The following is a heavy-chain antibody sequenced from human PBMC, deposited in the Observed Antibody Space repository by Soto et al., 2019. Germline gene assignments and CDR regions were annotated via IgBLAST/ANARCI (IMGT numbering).Heavy chain of an antibody. CDR1: GYTFTSYG. CDR2: ISAYSGNT. V-gene: IGHV1-18*01. CDR3: RTGMLVRTYYDILTAFDY. Sequence: GASVKVSCKASGYTFTSYGISWVRQAPGQGLEWMGRISAYSGNTNYAQKFQGRVTMTRDTSTSTVYMELSSLRSEDTAVYYCRTGMLVRTYYDILTAFDYWGQGTLVTVSS. J-gene: IGHJ4*02. D-gene: IGHD3-9*01.